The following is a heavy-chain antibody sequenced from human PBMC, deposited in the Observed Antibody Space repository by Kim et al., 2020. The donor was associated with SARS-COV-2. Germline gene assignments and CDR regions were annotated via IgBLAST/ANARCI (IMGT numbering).Heavy chain of an antibody. J-gene: IGHJ4*02. D-gene: IGHD2-15*01. Sequence: YVDSVKGRFAIAGDNANNSLYLQMSSLRAEDTAVYYCARGKVVVAATPDYWGQGALVTVSS. CDR3: ARGKVVVAATPDY. V-gene: IGHV3-7*01.